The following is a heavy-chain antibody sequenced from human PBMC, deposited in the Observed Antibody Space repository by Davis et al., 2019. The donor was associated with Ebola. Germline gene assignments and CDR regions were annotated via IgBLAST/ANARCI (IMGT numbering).Heavy chain of an antibody. J-gene: IGHJ4*02. CDR1: GGSIASGGYY. CDR3: VRGGYTYGSDFDY. Sequence: PSETLSLTCTVSGGSIASGGYYWSWIRQHPGKGLEWIGYIYYSGDTYYNPSLKSRVAISIDTSKNQFSLKLSSVTAADTAVYYCVRGGYTYGSDFDYWGQGTLVTVSS. CDR2: IYYSGDT. V-gene: IGHV4-31*03. D-gene: IGHD5-18*01.